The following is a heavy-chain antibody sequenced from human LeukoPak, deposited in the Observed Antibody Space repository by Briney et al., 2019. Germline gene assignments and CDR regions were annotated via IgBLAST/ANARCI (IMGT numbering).Heavy chain of an antibody. Sequence: PSETLSLTCTVSGGSISTYYWNWIRQPPGKGLEWIGYIYYSGRTNYNPSLKSRVTISVDTSKNQFSLKLTSVTAEDTAVYYCARDPPGHVAFDIWGQGTMVTVSS. CDR2: IYYSGRT. J-gene: IGHJ3*02. CDR1: GGSISTYY. V-gene: IGHV4-59*01. CDR3: ARDPPGHVAFDI.